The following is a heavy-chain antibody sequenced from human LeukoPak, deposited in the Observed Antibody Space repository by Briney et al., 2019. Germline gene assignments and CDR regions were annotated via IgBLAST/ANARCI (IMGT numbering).Heavy chain of an antibody. CDR1: GGSMNNYY. Sequence: SETLSLTCIVSGGSMNNYYWSWIRQPPGKGLEWIAYIHYTGITNYNPFLKSRVTISLDTSKNQFSLKLNSVTAADTASYYCARILEGSGAAFDIWGQGTMVTVSS. V-gene: IGHV4-59*01. CDR2: IHYTGIT. CDR3: ARILEGSGAAFDI. D-gene: IGHD1-26*01. J-gene: IGHJ3*02.